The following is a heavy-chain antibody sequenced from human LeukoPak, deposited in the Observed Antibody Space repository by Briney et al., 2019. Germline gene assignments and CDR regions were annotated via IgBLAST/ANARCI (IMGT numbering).Heavy chain of an antibody. D-gene: IGHD5-12*01. V-gene: IGHV4-39*01. CDR1: GYSTSSSSYY. J-gene: IGHJ4*02. Sequence: SETLSLTCTVSGYSTSSSSYYWGWLRQPPGKGLEWIGIIYYSGTTYYDPSLKSRVTISIDTSRNQFSLKLSSVSAADTAVYYCARYSGVWSNYFDHWGQGTLVTVSS. CDR2: IYYSGTT. CDR3: ARYSGVWSNYFDH.